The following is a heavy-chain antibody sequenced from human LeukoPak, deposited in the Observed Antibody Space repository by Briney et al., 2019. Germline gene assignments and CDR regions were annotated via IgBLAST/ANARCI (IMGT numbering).Heavy chain of an antibody. J-gene: IGHJ4*02. CDR1: GGSISSYY. CDR3: ARDSSGRDGYNFVLDY. Sequence: SETLSLTCTVSGGSISSYYWSWIRQPPGKGREWIGCIYYSGSTNYNPSLKSRVTISVDTSKNQFSLKLSSVTAADTAVYYCARDSSGRDGYNFVLDYWGPGTLVTVSS. D-gene: IGHD5-24*01. V-gene: IGHV4-59*01. CDR2: IYYSGST.